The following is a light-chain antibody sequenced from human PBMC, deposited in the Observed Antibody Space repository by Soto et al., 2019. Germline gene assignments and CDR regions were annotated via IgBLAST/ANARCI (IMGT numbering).Light chain of an antibody. Sequence: EIVMTQSPATLSVSPGERATLSCRASQSVSSNLAWYQQKPGQAPRLLTYGASSRATGIPDRFSGGGPGTDFTLTVTRLEPEDFAVYYCQQYGSSITFGQGTRLEIK. V-gene: IGKV3-20*01. J-gene: IGKJ5*01. CDR2: GAS. CDR1: QSVSSN. CDR3: QQYGSSIT.